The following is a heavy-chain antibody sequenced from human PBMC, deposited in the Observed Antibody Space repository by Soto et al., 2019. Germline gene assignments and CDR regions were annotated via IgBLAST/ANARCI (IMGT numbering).Heavy chain of an antibody. CDR2: ISSSSENI. CDR1: GFSFRDHS. D-gene: IGHD2-21*02. Sequence: VQLVESGGGVVSPGGSLRLSCVGSGFSFRDHSMNWVLQPPGKGLQWISYISSSSENIYYADSVKGRFTVSRDNAKNTLLLQMNSLRDDDSAIYYCARLPKVSVVTAWGQGSLVTVSS. CDR3: ARLPKVSVVTA. V-gene: IGHV3-48*02. J-gene: IGHJ4*01.